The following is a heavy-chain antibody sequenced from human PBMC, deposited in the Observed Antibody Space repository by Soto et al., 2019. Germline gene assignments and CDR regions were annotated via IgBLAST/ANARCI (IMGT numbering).Heavy chain of an antibody. V-gene: IGHV3-23*01. CDR1: GFTFTNYA. D-gene: IGHD3-10*01. J-gene: IGHJ6*02. Sequence: GESLKICCAASGFTFTNYAMSWVRQAPGKGLEWVSTISASGGSTYHADSVKGRFTISRDNSKNTLSMQMNSLRDEDTAAYYCAKDMRGSGSYYPYGMDVWGQGTTVTVPS. CDR2: ISASGGST. CDR3: AKDMRGSGSYYPYGMDV.